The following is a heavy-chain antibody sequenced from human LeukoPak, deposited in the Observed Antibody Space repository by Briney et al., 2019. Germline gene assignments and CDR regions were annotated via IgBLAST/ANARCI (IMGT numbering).Heavy chain of an antibody. J-gene: IGHJ5*02. CDR3: VKDRFCKAWGFDL. CDR1: GFTFSNYA. Sequence: PGGSLRLSCTASGFTFSNYAMHWVRQAPGKGLEYVSAISDNGGSTYYADPVKGRFTISRDNSKNTLFLQMSSLRAEDTAVYYCVKDRFCKAWGFDLWGQGTLVTVSS. V-gene: IGHV3-64D*06. CDR2: ISDNGGST. D-gene: IGHD3-3*01.